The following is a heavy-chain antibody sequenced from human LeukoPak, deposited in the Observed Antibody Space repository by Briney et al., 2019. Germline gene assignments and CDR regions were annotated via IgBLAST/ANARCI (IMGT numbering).Heavy chain of an antibody. J-gene: IGHJ5*02. CDR2: IIPIFGTA. D-gene: IGHD3-3*01. Sequence: ASVKVSCKASGGTFSSYAISWVRQAPGQGLEWMGGIIPIFGTANYAQKFQGRVTITADESTSTAYVELSSLRSEDTAVYYCARAITYYDFWSGYYSGGWWFDPWGQGTLVTVSS. V-gene: IGHV1-69*13. CDR1: GGTFSSYA. CDR3: ARAITYYDFWSGYYSGGWWFDP.